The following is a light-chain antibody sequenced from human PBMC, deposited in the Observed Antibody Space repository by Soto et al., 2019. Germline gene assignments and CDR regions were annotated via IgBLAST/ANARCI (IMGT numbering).Light chain of an antibody. V-gene: IGLV1-44*01. Sequence: QSVLTQPPSVSGTLGQGVTISCSGSTSNIGENSVGWFQQLPGTAPKVLIYVTNKRPSGVPARFSASKSGTSAYLAISGLQSEDEADYYCAAWDGSLNGHVLGTGTKV. CDR1: TSNIGENS. CDR3: AAWDGSLNGHV. CDR2: VTN. J-gene: IGLJ1*01.